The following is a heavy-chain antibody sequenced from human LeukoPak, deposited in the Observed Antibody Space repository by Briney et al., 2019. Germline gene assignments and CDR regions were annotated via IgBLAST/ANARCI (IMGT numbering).Heavy chain of an antibody. CDR1: EFPFSTSW. J-gene: IGHJ3*02. V-gene: IGHV3-7*01. D-gene: IGHD1-26*01. CDR3: ARDPLWGALDI. CDR2: INPDGSGK. Sequence: GGSLRLSCGASEFPFSTSWMTWVRQTPGRGLEWVAIINPDGSGKDYVESVKGRFTVSRDNANNPVYLQMNSLRADDTAVYYCARDPLWGALDIWGLGTMVTVSS.